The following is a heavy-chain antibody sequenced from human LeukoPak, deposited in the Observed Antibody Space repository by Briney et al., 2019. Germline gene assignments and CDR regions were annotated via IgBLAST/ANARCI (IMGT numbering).Heavy chain of an antibody. CDR3: GRWGVNAGLDR. CDR1: GFTFSDYW. J-gene: IGHJ5*02. D-gene: IGHD3-10*01. CDR2: IWPDGSDK. V-gene: IGHV3-7*01. Sequence: GGSLRLSCAASGFTFSDYWMAWVRQAPGKGLEWVANIWPDGSDKYHVDSVRGRFTIYRDNAQNSLNLQMNSLRAEDSGVYYCGRWGVNAGLDRWGQGTLVIVYS.